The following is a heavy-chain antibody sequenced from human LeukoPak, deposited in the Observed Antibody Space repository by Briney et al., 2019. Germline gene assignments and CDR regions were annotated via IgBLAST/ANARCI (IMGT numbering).Heavy chain of an antibody. CDR1: GYISSDNW. V-gene: IGHV4-4*02. J-gene: IGHJ4*02. CDR3: ARRGIYGSGPRDGFDF. CDR2: VYRSGTT. D-gene: IGHD3-10*01. Sequence: SETLSLTCTVSGYISSDNWWSWVRQSPGKGLEWIGEVYRSGTTRYNPPLKSRVSMSIDKSKSQFSLNLNSVTAADTAVYYCARRGIYGSGPRDGFDFWGQGILITVSS.